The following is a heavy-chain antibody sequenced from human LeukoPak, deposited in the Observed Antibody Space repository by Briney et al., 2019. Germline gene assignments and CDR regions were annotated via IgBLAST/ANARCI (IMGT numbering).Heavy chain of an antibody. V-gene: IGHV3-30*02. J-gene: IGHJ4*02. D-gene: IGHD3-22*01. CDR3: ANAYYDSSGFPGYFDH. CDR2: IRFDGSKK. Sequence: GGSLRLSCAASGFTFSSYWMHWVRQAPGKGLEWVAFIRFDGSKKYYADSVKGRFTISRDNSKNTLYLQMNSLRAEDTAVYYCANAYYDSSGFPGYFDHWGQGTLVTVSS. CDR1: GFTFSSYW.